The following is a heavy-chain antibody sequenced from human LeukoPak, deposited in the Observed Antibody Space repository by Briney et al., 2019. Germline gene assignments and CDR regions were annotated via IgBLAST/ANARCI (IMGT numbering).Heavy chain of an antibody. J-gene: IGHJ4*02. D-gene: IGHD6-13*01. V-gene: IGHV4-39*07. CDR1: GGSISSSSYY. Sequence: SETLSLTCTVSGGSISSSSYYWGWIRQPPGKGLEWIGSIYYSGSTYYNPSLKSRVTISVDTSKNQFSLKLSSVTAADTAVYYCARDLAAAGTGFDYWGQGTLVTVSS. CDR2: IYYSGST. CDR3: ARDLAAAGTGFDY.